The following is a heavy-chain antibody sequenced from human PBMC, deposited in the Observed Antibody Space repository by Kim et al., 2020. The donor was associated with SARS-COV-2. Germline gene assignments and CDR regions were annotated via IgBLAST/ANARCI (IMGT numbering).Heavy chain of an antibody. V-gene: IGHV1-58*01. Sequence: EQKFQERVTSTRDRATSAAYMELSSLRSEDTAVYYCAAGPSGPHLGMDVWGQGTTVTVSS. CDR3: AAGPSGPHLGMDV. J-gene: IGHJ6*02. D-gene: IGHD3-10*01.